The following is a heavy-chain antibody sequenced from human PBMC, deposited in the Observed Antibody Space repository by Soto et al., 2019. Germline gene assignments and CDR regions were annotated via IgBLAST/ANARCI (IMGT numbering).Heavy chain of an antibody. CDR3: ATYGPLMSGYDSPLDY. D-gene: IGHD5-12*01. V-gene: IGHV1-69*01. Sequence: QVQLVQSGAEVKRPGSSVMVSCKASGGTFTSFGISWVRQAPGQGLEWVGGIIPIFATANYAQKFLGRVAITADESTSTAYMDLSSLRSDDTAVFYCATYGPLMSGYDSPLDYWGQGTLVTVSS. CDR2: IIPIFATA. CDR1: GGTFTSFG. J-gene: IGHJ4*02.